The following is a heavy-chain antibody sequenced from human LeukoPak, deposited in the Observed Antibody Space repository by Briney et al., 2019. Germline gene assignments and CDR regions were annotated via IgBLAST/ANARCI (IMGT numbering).Heavy chain of an antibody. V-gene: IGHV4-30-2*01. D-gene: IGHD5-18*01. Sequence: KASETLSLTCAVSGGSISSGGYSWSWIRQPPGKGLEWIGYIYHSGSTYYNPSLKSRVTISVDRSKNQFSLKLSSVTAADTAVYCCARGMDTAMAPFDYWGQGTLVTVSS. CDR3: ARGMDTAMAPFDY. CDR2: IYHSGST. J-gene: IGHJ4*02. CDR1: GGSISSGGYS.